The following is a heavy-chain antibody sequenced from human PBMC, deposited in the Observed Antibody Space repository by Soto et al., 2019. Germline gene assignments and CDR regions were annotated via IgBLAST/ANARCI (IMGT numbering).Heavy chain of an antibody. CDR1: GFPFMSYS. CDR2: VGSRNSET. D-gene: IGHD3-22*01. CDR3: ARIRITMVVVAPRAFDV. J-gene: IGHJ3*01. V-gene: IGHV3-48*02. Sequence: PGGSLRLSCTATGFPFMSYSMNWVRQAPGKGLEWVSYVGSRNSETSYADSVKGRFTISRDNAKNSLYLQMDSLRDEDTAVYYCARIRITMVVVAPRAFDVWGQGTMVTVSS.